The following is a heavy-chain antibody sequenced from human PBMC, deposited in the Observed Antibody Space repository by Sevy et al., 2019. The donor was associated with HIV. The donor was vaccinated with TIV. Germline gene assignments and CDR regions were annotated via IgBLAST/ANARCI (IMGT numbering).Heavy chain of an antibody. CDR2: IYSGGST. Sequence: GGSLRLSCAASGFTVSSTYMSWVRQAPGKGLEWVSIIYSGGSTNYADSVKGRFTISRDNSKNTLYLQMNSLRAEDTAGYYCARELYYYDSSGYQVEAYFYYMDVWGKGTTVTVSS. CDR1: GFTVSSTY. CDR3: ARELYYYDSSGYQVEAYFYYMDV. D-gene: IGHD3-22*01. J-gene: IGHJ6*03. V-gene: IGHV3-53*01.